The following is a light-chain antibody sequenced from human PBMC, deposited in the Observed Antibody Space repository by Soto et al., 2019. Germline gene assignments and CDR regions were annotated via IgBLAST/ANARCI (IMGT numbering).Light chain of an antibody. J-gene: IGKJ4*01. Sequence: DVQMTQSPSTLSASVGDRVTITCRASQSINNLLAWYQQKPAKAPKFLIYDVSTLESGVPSRFSGSGSGTEFTLTISSLQPEDFATYYCQQYGSYPLTFGGGTKVDIK. V-gene: IGKV1-5*01. CDR3: QQYGSYPLT. CDR2: DVS. CDR1: QSINNL.